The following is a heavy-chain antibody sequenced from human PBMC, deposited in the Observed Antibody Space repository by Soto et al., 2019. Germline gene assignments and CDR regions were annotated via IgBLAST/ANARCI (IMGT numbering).Heavy chain of an antibody. V-gene: IGHV1-18*01. CDR2: VSTFDGHT. Sequence: QVRLVQSGGEVKEPGASVKVSCKASGYSFTNYGISWVRQAPGQGLEWVGWVSTFDGHTNYEEKFRDRVTMTTDTSTSTAYMELRSLTTDDTAVYYCARDDGYRFDNFAPWGQGTLVTVSS. D-gene: IGHD5-18*01. CDR3: ARDDGYRFDNFAP. J-gene: IGHJ5*02. CDR1: GYSFTNYG.